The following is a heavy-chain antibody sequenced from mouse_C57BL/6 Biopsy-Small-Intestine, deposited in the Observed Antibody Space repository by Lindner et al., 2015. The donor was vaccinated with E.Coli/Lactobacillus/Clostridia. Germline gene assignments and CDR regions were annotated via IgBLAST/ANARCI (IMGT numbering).Heavy chain of an antibody. Sequence: VQLQESGAELMKPGASVKLSCKATGYTFSGYWIGWVKQRPGHGLEWIGEILPGNANTNFNEKFKGKATFTADTSSNTTSMQLSSLTTEDSAIYYCARSEVWGFDYWGQGTTLTVSS. CDR2: ILPGNANT. J-gene: IGHJ2*01. CDR3: ARSEVWGFDY. CDR1: GYTFSGYW. V-gene: IGHV1-9*01.